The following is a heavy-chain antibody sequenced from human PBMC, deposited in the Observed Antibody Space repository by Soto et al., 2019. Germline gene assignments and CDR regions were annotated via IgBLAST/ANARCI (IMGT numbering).Heavy chain of an antibody. CDR3: AGGALLNWFDP. CDR2: IYYSGST. CDR1: GGSISSYY. J-gene: IGHJ5*02. V-gene: IGHV4-59*01. Sequence: SETLSLTCTVSGGSISSYYWSWIRQPPGKGLEWMGYIYYSGSTNYNPSVKSRVTISVDTSKNQFSLKLSSVTAADTAVYYCAGGALLNWFDPWGQGTLVTVSS.